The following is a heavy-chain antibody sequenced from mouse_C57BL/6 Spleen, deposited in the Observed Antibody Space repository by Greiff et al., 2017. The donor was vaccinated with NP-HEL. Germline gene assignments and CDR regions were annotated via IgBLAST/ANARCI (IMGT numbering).Heavy chain of an antibody. CDR1: GYAFSSSW. V-gene: IGHV1-82*01. Sequence: VQLQQSGPELVKPGASVKISCKASGYAFSSSWMNWVKQRPGKGLEWIGRIYPGDGDTNYNGKFKGKSTLTADKSSSTANMKLSSLTSEDSAVYFWKRTIYDARLDAMDYWGQGTSVTVSS. CDR3: KRTIYDARLDAMDY. CDR2: IYPGDGDT. D-gene: IGHD2-3*01. J-gene: IGHJ4*01.